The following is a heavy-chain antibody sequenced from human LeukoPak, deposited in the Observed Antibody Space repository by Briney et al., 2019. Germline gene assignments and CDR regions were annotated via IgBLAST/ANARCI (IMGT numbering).Heavy chain of an antibody. CDR1: GFTFSSYA. Sequence: PGGSLRLSCAASGFTFSSYAMSWVRQAPGKGLEWVSAISGSGGSTYYADSVKGRFTISRDNSKNTLYLQMNSQRAEDTAVYYCAKPIGRCSMCYYGSGSSPNSDYWGQGTLVTVSS. V-gene: IGHV3-23*01. CDR3: AKPIGRCSMCYYGSGSSPNSDY. CDR2: ISGSGGST. D-gene: IGHD3-10*01. J-gene: IGHJ4*02.